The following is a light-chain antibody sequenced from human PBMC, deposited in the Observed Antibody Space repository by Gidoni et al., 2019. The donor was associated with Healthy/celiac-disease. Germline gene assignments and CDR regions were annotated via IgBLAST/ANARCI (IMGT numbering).Light chain of an antibody. CDR2: KAS. Sequence: DIQMTQSPSTLSASVGDRVTSTCRASQSISSWLAWYQQKPGKAPKLLIYKASSLESGVPSRFSGSGSGPEFTLTLSSLQPDDFATYYCQQYNSYSPLTFGGGTKVEIK. V-gene: IGKV1-5*03. CDR3: QQYNSYSPLT. CDR1: QSISSW. J-gene: IGKJ4*01.